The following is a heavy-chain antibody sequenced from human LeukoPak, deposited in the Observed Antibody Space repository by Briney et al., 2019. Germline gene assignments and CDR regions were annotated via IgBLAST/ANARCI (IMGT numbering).Heavy chain of an antibody. CDR1: GFTFRNYW. J-gene: IGHJ5*01. Sequence: GGSLRLSCAASGFTFRNYWMHWIRQVPGKGLVWVSRIDTDGSTTNYADSVEGRFTISRDNARNTVYLQMNSLSADDTGVYYCVRGGSGSGYGEFVSWGQGTLVTVSS. V-gene: IGHV3-74*01. D-gene: IGHD5-18*01. CDR2: IDTDGSTT. CDR3: VRGGSGSGYGEFVS.